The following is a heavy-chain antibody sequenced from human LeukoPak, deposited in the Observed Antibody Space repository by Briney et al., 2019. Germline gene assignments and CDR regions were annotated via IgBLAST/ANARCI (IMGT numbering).Heavy chain of an antibody. CDR3: ARSYGSGSYYPYYFDY. CDR2: INPNSGGT. Sequence: GASVKVSCKASGYTFTGYYMHWVRQAPGQGLEWMGWINPNSGGTNYAQKFQGRVTMTRDTSISTAYMELSGLRSDDTAVYYCARSYGSGSYYPYYFDYWGQGTLVTVSS. J-gene: IGHJ4*02. V-gene: IGHV1-2*02. CDR1: GYTFTGYY. D-gene: IGHD3-10*01.